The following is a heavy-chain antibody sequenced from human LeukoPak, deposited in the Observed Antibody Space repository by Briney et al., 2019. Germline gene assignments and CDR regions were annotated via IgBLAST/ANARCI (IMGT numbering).Heavy chain of an antibody. J-gene: IGHJ4*02. D-gene: IGHD2-15*01. Sequence: GGSLRLSCAASGFTFTNYDLHWVRQAPGKGLEWVAVISYDGTNKYYADSVKGRFTISRDNSKNTLSLQMNSLRAEDTALYYCARGFVRGAAKNYFDYWGQGALVTVSS. CDR3: ARGFVRGAAKNYFDY. CDR2: ISYDGTNK. CDR1: GFTFTNYD. V-gene: IGHV3-30-3*01.